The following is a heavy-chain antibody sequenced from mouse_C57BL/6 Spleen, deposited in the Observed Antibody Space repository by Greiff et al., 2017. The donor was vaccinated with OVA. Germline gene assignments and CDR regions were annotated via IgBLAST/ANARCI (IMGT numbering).Heavy chain of an antibody. V-gene: IGHV6-3*01. J-gene: IGHJ1*03. CDR3: TGGYYGSSYWYFDV. CDR2: IRLKSDNYAT. D-gene: IGHD1-1*01. Sequence: EVQLQQSGGGLVQPGGSMKLSCVASGFTFSNYWMNWVRQSPEKGLEWVAQIRLKSDNYATHYAESVKGRFTISRDDSKSSVYLQMNNLRAEDTGIYYCTGGYYGSSYWYFDVWGTGATVTVSS. CDR1: GFTFSNYW.